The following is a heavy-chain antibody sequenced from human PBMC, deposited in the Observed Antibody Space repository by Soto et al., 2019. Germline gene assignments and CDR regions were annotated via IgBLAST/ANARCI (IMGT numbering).Heavy chain of an antibody. J-gene: IGHJ4*02. D-gene: IGHD3-22*01. CDR3: AGEGDRGSGYYRFDY. V-gene: IGHV1-69*08. CDR2: IIPILGIA. CDR1: GGTFSSYT. Sequence: QVQLVQSGAEVKKPGSSVKVSCKASGGTFSSYTISWVRQAPGQGLEWMGRIIPILGIANYAQKFQGRVTITADKSTSTAYRELRSLRSEDTAVYYCAGEGDRGSGYYRFDYWGQGTLVTVSS.